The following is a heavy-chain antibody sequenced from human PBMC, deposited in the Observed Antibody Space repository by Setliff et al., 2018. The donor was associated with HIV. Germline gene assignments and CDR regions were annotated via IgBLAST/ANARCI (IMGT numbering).Heavy chain of an antibody. Sequence: SETLSLTCTVSGDSITNSMHYWGWFRQPPGKGLEWIGEITPSGDTNYNPSLKSRVTISVDTSKNQFSLKLSSVTAADTAVFYCARLTTTYYYDSSAYYHPVWGQGTLVTVSS. J-gene: IGHJ4*02. V-gene: IGHV4-39*07. CDR1: GDSITNSMHY. CDR3: ARLTTTYYYDSSAYYHPV. D-gene: IGHD3-22*01. CDR2: ITPSGDT.